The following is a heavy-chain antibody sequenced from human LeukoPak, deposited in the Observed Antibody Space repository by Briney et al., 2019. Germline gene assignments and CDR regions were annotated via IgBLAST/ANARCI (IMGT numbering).Heavy chain of an antibody. J-gene: IGHJ6*03. Sequence: PSETLSLTCDVSGGSISRGSYSWNWIRQPPGKGLEWIGYIYYSGSTNYNPSLKSRVTISVDTSKNQFSLRLSSVTAADTAVYYCAREGYSINWGRYYYYMDVWGKGTTVTVSS. CDR3: AREGYSINWGRYYYYMDV. D-gene: IGHD6-13*01. CDR2: IYYSGST. CDR1: GGSISRGSYS. V-gene: IGHV4-61*01.